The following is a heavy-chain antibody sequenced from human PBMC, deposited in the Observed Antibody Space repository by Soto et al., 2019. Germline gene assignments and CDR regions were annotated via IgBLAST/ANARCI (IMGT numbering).Heavy chain of an antibody. CDR3: ARGLINDFWSGPALRYYYYGMDV. CDR2: INHSGST. J-gene: IGHJ6*02. Sequence: QVQLQQWGAGLLKPSETLSLTCAVYGGSFSGYYWSWIRQPPGKGLEWIGEINHSGSTNYNPSLKSRVTLSVETAKNHFSLKLSSVTAADTAVYYCARGLINDFWSGPALRYYYYGMDVWGQGTTVTVSS. V-gene: IGHV4-34*01. CDR1: GGSFSGYY. D-gene: IGHD3-3*01.